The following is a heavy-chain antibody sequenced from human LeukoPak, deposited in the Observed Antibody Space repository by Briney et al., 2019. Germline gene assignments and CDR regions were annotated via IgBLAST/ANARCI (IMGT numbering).Heavy chain of an antibody. Sequence: ETLSLTCAVYGGSFSGYYWNWVRQAPGKGLEWVSYISSSSSTIYYADSVKGRFTISRDNAKNSLYLQMNSLRDEDTAVYYCARDLAAAGYYYYYGMDVWGQGTTVTVSS. V-gene: IGHV3-48*02. CDR2: ISSSSSTI. CDR1: GGSFSGYY. D-gene: IGHD6-13*01. CDR3: ARDLAAAGYYYYYGMDV. J-gene: IGHJ6*02.